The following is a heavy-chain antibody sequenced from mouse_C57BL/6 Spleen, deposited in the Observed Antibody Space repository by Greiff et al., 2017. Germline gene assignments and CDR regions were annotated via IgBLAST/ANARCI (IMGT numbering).Heavy chain of an antibody. Sequence: VQRVESGPELVKPGASVKISCKASGYAFSSSWMNWVKQRPGKGLEWIGRIYPGDGDTNYNGKFKGKATLTAYKSSSTAYMQLSSLTSEDSAVYFCARDPFAYWGQGTLVTVSA. CDR1: GYAFSSSW. V-gene: IGHV1-82*01. CDR3: ARDPFAY. CDR2: IYPGDGDT. J-gene: IGHJ3*01.